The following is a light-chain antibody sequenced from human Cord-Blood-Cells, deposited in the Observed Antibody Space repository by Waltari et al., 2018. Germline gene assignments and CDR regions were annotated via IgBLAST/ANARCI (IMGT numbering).Light chain of an antibody. V-gene: IGKV1-33*01. CDR2: DTS. Sequence: IQVTQSPSSLSASVADRVTITCQASQDIRNYLNWYQQKPGKAPKLLIYDTSHLQTGVPSRFSGTGGGTDFTFTISSLQPEDIATYDCQPYENFPGTFGQGTRLEIK. CDR1: QDIRNY. J-gene: IGKJ5*01. CDR3: QPYENFPGT.